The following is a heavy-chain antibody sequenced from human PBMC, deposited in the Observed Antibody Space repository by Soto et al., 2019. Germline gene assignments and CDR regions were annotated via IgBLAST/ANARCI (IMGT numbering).Heavy chain of an antibody. V-gene: IGHV1-8*01. CDR3: ARVGGNWNDDYFDY. CDR2: MNPNSGDT. Sequence: QVQLVQSGAEVKKPGASVKVSRKASGYTFSDHDINWVRQASGQGPEWLGWMNPNSGDTGYAQNFQGRVTMTRDTSKRTAYMELSSLRSEDTAVYYCARVGGNWNDDYFDYWGQGTLVTVSS. J-gene: IGHJ4*02. CDR1: GYTFSDHD. D-gene: IGHD1-1*01.